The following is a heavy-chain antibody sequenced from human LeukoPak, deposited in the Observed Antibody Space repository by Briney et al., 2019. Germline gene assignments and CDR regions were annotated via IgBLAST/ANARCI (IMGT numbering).Heavy chain of an antibody. CDR3: ARVWRYCSGGSCYENDAFDI. Sequence: RSSETLSLTCAVSGGSISSGGYSWNWIRQPPGKGLEWIGFIYYSGSTYYNPSLKSRVTISVDTSKNQFSLKLASVTAADTALYHCARVWRYCSGGSCYENDAFDIWGQGTMVTVSS. J-gene: IGHJ3*02. V-gene: IGHV4-30-4*07. D-gene: IGHD2-15*01. CDR1: GGSISSGGYS. CDR2: IYYSGST.